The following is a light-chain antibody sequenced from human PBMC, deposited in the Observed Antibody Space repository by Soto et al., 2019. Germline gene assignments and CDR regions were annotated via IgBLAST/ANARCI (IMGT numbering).Light chain of an antibody. CDR2: DAS. V-gene: IGKV1-33*01. J-gene: IGKJ1*01. CDR1: QDINNY. CDR3: KEYGSSRPWA. Sequence: IEMTQSPSSLSASVGDRITITCQASQDINNYLNWYQQKSVKAPKLLIYDASDLETGVPSRFSGSGSGTDLTLVISRLERADVAVYYCKEYGSSRPWAVSQGTKVDIK.